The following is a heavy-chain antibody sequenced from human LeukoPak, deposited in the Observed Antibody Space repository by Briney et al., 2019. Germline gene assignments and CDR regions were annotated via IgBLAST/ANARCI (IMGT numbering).Heavy chain of an antibody. CDR2: ISPSGGST. V-gene: IGHV1-46*01. Sequence: ASVKVSCKAFGYTFTGYWMHWARQAPGQGPEWMGVISPSGGSTIYAQKFQGRVTITADESTSTAYMELSSLRFEDTAVYYCARVALWFGSAFDIWGQGTMVTVSS. CDR1: GYTFTGYW. CDR3: ARVALWFGSAFDI. J-gene: IGHJ3*02. D-gene: IGHD3-10*01.